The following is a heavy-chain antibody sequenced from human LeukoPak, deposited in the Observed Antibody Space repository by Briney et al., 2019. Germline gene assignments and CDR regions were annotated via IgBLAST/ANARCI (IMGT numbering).Heavy chain of an antibody. CDR1: GFTFSSYE. J-gene: IGHJ3*02. D-gene: IGHD2-2*01. CDR3: ARVMTYCSSTSCLYYAFDI. CDR2: ISSSSSTI. Sequence: PGGSLRLSCAASGFTFSSYEMNWVRQAPGKGLEWVSYISSSSSTIYYADSVKGRFTISRDNAKNSLYLQMNSLRAEDTAVYYCARVMTYCSSTSCLYYAFDIWGQGTMVTVSS. V-gene: IGHV3-48*01.